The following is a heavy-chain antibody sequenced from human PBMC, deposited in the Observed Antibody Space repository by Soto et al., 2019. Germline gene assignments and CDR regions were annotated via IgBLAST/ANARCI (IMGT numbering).Heavy chain of an antibody. CDR2: ISADTGKT. J-gene: IGHJ4*02. CDR1: GYAFTTYG. Sequence: ASVKVSCKAAGYAFTTYGITWVRQTPGQGLEWMGWISADTGKTYYAQKVQGRVTMTTDTSTTTAYLDLRSLRSDDTAVYYCGRVSIALEWSTTPFDYWSQGTPVTVSS. V-gene: IGHV1-18*01. CDR3: GRVSIALEWSTTPFDY. D-gene: IGHD1-1*01.